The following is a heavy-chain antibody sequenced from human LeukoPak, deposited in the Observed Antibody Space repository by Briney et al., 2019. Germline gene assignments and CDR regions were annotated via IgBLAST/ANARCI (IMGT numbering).Heavy chain of an antibody. V-gene: IGHV1-69*13. CDR1: GGTFSSYA. Sequence: SVKVSCKASGGTFSSYAISWVRQAPGQGLEWMGGIIPIFGTASYAQKFQGRVTITADESTSTAYMELSSLRSEDTAVYHCARDPTKYSGSPDGFDYWGQGTLVTVSS. D-gene: IGHD1-26*01. CDR3: ARDPTKYSGSPDGFDY. J-gene: IGHJ4*02. CDR2: IIPIFGTA.